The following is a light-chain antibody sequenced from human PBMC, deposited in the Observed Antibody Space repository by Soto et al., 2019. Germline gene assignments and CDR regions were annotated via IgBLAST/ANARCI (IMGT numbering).Light chain of an antibody. CDR3: QQYKTFWT. CDR2: QAS. Sequence: DIQMTQSPSTLSASIGDRVTITCRASQSVSDWLAWHQQKPGKAPKLPIYQASSLETGVPSRFSGSGSGTEFTLTISSLQPDDFATYYCQQYKTFWTFGQGTKVDIK. J-gene: IGKJ1*01. V-gene: IGKV1-5*03. CDR1: QSVSDW.